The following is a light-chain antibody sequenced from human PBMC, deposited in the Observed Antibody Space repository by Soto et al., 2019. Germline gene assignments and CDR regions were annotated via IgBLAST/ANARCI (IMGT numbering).Light chain of an antibody. CDR2: STN. V-gene: IGLV8-61*01. CDR3: VLYMGSGISV. J-gene: IGLJ2*01. Sequence: QTVVTQEPSFSVSPGGTVTLTCGLNSGSVSTSYFPSWYQQTPGQAPRTLIYSTNIRSSGVPDRFSGSILGNRAALTITGAQADDESDYYCVLYMGSGISVFSGGTKLTVL. CDR1: SGSVSTSYF.